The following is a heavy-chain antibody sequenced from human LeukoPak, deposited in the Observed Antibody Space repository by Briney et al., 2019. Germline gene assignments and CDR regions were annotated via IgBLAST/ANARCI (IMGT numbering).Heavy chain of an antibody. CDR2: MNPNSGNT. D-gene: IGHD3-22*01. CDR1: GYTFTSYD. V-gene: IGHV1-8*01. J-gene: IGHJ3*02. Sequence: ASVKVSCKASGYTFTSYDINWVRQATGQGLEWMGWMNPNSGNTGYAQKFQGRVTMTRNTPISTAYMELSSLRSEDTAVYYCARDLNYYDSSGYYSLGAFDIWGQGTMVTVSS. CDR3: ARDLNYYDSSGYYSLGAFDI.